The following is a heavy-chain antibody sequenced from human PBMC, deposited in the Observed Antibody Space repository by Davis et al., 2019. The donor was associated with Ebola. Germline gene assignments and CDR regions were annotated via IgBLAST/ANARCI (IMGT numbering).Heavy chain of an antibody. V-gene: IGHV4-39*07. CDR1: GGSISSSSYY. Sequence: PSETLSLTCTVSGGSISSSSYYWGWIRQPPGKGLEWIGSIYYSGSTYYNPSLKSRVTISVDTSKNQFSLKLSSVTAADTAVYYCARDRGIAAAGDWGQGTLVTVSS. CDR2: IYYSGST. CDR3: ARDRGIAAAGD. J-gene: IGHJ4*02. D-gene: IGHD6-13*01.